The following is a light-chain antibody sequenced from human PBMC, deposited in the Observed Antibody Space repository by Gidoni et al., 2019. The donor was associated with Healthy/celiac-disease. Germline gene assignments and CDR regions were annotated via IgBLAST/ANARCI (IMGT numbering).Light chain of an antibody. CDR1: QSVLYSSNNKNY. J-gene: IGKJ5*01. CDR2: WAS. CDR3: QQYYSTPIT. V-gene: IGKV4-1*01. Sequence: DIVMTQSPDSLAVSLGERATINCKSSQSVLYSSNNKNYLAWYQQKPGQPPKRLISWASTRESGVPDRFSGSGSGTDFTLTISSLQAEDVAVYYCQQYYSTPITFGQGTRLEIQ.